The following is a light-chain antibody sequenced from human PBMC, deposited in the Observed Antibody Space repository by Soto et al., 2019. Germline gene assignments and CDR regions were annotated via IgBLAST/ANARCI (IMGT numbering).Light chain of an antibody. CDR2: AAS. CDR1: QSISSY. CDR3: QQSYSTPIT. V-gene: IGKV1-39*01. J-gene: IGKJ5*01. Sequence: DIQMRQTPSSLAASVADRVTITCRASQSISSYLNWYQQKPGKAPKLLIYAASSLQSGVPSRFSGSGSGTDFTLTISSLQPEDFATYYCQQSYSTPITLGQGTRLAIK.